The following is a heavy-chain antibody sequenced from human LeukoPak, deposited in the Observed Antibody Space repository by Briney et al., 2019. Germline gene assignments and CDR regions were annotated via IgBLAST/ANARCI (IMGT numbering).Heavy chain of an antibody. J-gene: IGHJ4*02. Sequence: ASVKVSCKASGYTFTGYYMHWVRQAPGQGLEWMGWINPNSGGTNYAQKFQGRVTMTRDTSVSTAYMELSRLGSDDTAVYYCARGGVTPGNSRLPYYWGQGTLVTVSS. V-gene: IGHV1-2*02. D-gene: IGHD4-23*01. CDR3: ARGGVTPGNSRLPYY. CDR1: GYTFTGYY. CDR2: INPNSGGT.